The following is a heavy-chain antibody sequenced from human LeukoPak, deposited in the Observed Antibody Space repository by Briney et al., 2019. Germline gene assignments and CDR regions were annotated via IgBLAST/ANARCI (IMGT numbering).Heavy chain of an antibody. Sequence: PGGSLRLSCAASGFTFSSYAMSWVRQAPGKGLEWVSAISGSGGSTYYADSVKGRFTISRDNSKNTLYLQMNSLRAEDTAVYYCAKTAIVVTHYYYYMDVWGKGTTVTVSS. CDR1: GFTFSSYA. D-gene: IGHD5-12*01. CDR2: ISGSGGST. CDR3: AKTAIVVTHYYYYMDV. J-gene: IGHJ6*03. V-gene: IGHV3-23*01.